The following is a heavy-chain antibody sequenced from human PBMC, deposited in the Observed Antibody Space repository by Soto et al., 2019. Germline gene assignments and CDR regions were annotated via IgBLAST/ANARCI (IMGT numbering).Heavy chain of an antibody. Sequence: GGSLRLSCAASGFTFSRYWMSWVRQAPGKGLEWVANINQDGSEKYHVDSVRGRFTISKDNAKNSLYLQMNSLRAEDTAVYYCASHRLTTVNFAFDYWGQGALVTVSS. J-gene: IGHJ4*02. CDR3: ASHRLTTVNFAFDY. D-gene: IGHD4-17*01. CDR2: INQDGSEK. CDR1: GFTFSRYW. V-gene: IGHV3-7*05.